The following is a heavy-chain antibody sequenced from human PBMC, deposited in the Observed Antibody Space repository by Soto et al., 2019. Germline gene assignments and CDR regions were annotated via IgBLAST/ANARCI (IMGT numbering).Heavy chain of an antibody. V-gene: IGHV3-30*18. CDR1: GFTFSSYG. J-gene: IGHJ4*02. Sequence: VQLVESGGGVVQPGRSLRLSCAASGFTFSSYGMHWVRQAPGKGLEWVAVISYDGSNKYYADSVKGRFTISRDNSKNTLYLQMNTLRAEDTAVYYCANSGPLVGAYDYWGQGTLVTVSS. CDR3: ANSGPLVGAYDY. CDR2: ISYDGSNK. D-gene: IGHD1-26*01.